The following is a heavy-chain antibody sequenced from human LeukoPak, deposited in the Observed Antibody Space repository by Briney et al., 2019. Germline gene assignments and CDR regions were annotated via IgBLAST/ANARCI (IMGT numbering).Heavy chain of an antibody. Sequence: ASVTVSCKASGYTFTGYYMHWVGQAPARGLEWMGWINPNSGGTHYEQQLQGRVTKTRDTSIRKASLELSVLSSDDTAVDYCARDDDYYGSGGPSFDYWGQGTLVTVSS. D-gene: IGHD3-10*01. CDR3: ARDDDYYGSGGPSFDY. CDR1: GYTFTGYY. J-gene: IGHJ4*02. V-gene: IGHV1-2*02. CDR2: INPNSGGT.